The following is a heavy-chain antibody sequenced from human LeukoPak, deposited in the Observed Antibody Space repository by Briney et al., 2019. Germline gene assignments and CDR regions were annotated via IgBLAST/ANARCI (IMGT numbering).Heavy chain of an antibody. CDR3: ARVQRFLEWSDAFDI. J-gene: IGHJ3*02. Sequence: PSETLSLTCTVSGGSITSHYWSWIRQPPGKGLEWIGYMYYSGFSNYNPSLKSRVTISIDTSKNQFSLKLSSVTAADTAVYYCARVQRFLEWSDAFDIWGQGTMVTVSS. V-gene: IGHV4-59*11. D-gene: IGHD3-3*01. CDR2: MYYSGFS. CDR1: GGSITSHY.